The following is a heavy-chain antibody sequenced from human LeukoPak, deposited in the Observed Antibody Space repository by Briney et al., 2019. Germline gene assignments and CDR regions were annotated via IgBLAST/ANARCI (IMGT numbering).Heavy chain of an antibody. J-gene: IGHJ4*02. CDR2: INPNSGGT. D-gene: IGHD2-2*01. CDR3: ARVVPAATKRYFDC. CDR1: GYTFTGYY. Sequence: ASVKVSCKASGYTFTGYYMHWVRQAPGQGLECMGWINPNSGGTNYAQKFQRRVTMTRDTSISTAYMELSRLRSDDTAVYYCARVVPAATKRYFDCWGQGTLVTVSS. V-gene: IGHV1-2*02.